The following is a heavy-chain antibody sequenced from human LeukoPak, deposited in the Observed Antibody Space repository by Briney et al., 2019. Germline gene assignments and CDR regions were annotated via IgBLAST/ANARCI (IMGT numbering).Heavy chain of an antibody. V-gene: IGHV4-61*01. Sequence: PSETLSLTCDVSGSSVNSDQYWSWIRQPPGKGLEWIGNIHYSGSTNYNPSLKSRVTISLDTSKNQFSLKMSSVTAADTAVFYCARGLYYYDSGIRKTQNFDYWGQGTLVTVSS. J-gene: IGHJ4*02. CDR3: ARGLYYYDSGIRKTQNFDY. CDR2: IHYSGST. CDR1: GSSVNSDQY. D-gene: IGHD3-22*01.